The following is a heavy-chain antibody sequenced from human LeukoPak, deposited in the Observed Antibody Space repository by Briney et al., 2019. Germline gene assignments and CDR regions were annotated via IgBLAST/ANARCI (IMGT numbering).Heavy chain of an antibody. Sequence: QPGGSLRLSCAASGFTFSSYWMSWVRQAPGKGLEWVANIKKDGSEKYYVDSVKGRFTISRDNAKNSLYLQMNSLRAEDTAVYYCAREKTLSAAAFDIWGQGTMVTVSS. CDR1: GFTFSSYW. J-gene: IGHJ3*02. CDR3: AREKTLSAAAFDI. V-gene: IGHV3-7*01. D-gene: IGHD3-16*02. CDR2: IKKDGSEK.